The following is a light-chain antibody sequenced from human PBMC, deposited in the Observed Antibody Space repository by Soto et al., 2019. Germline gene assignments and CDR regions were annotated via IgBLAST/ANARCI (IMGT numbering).Light chain of an antibody. CDR2: GAS. Sequence: EIVLTQSQVTLSVSPGERAPLSCLASQSVRSNSAWYQQKPGQAPRLLISGASTRATGFPARFSGGGSGTEFTLTISSLQSEDFAVYFCQQHHHWPWTFGQGTKVDI. V-gene: IGKV3-15*01. J-gene: IGKJ1*01. CDR1: QSVRSN. CDR3: QQHHHWPWT.